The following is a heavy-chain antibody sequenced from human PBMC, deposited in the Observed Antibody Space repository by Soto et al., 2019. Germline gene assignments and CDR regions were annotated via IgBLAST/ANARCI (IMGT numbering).Heavy chain of an antibody. Sequence: EVELLESGGDLVQPGGSLRLSCAASGFTFSSYDMNRVRQAPGKGLEWVSAIGVYANTYYADSVKGRFTISRDDSRNTVHLQLNSLRVDDTAVYYCAKESTVGSPGDYFDSWGQGTLVTVSS. V-gene: IGHV3-23*01. CDR3: AKESTVGSPGDYFDS. D-gene: IGHD1-26*01. CDR1: GFTFSSYD. CDR2: IGVYANT. J-gene: IGHJ4*02.